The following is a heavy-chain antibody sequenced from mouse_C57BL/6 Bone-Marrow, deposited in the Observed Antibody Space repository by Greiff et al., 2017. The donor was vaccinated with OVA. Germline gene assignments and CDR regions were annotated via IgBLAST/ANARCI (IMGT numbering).Heavy chain of an antibody. Sequence: ESGPGLVKPSQSLSLTCSVTGYSITSGYYWNWIRQFPGNKLEWMGYISYDGSNNYNPSLKNRISITRDTSKNQFFLKLNSVTTEDTATYYCARHPLAYWGQGTLVTVSA. CDR2: ISYDGSN. CDR3: ARHPLAY. V-gene: IGHV3-6*01. CDR1: GYSITSGYY. J-gene: IGHJ3*01.